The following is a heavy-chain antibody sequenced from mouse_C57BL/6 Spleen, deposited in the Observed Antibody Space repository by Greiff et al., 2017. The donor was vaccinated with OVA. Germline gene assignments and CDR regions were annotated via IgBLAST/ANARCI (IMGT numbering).Heavy chain of an antibody. Sequence: QVKLQQPGAELVTPGASVKMSCKASGYTFTSYWITWVKPRPGQGLEWIGDIYPGSGSTNYNEKFKSKATLTVDKSSSTAYMQLSSLTSEDSAVYYCARGGNYVDDWGQGTTLTVSS. CDR1: GYTFTSYW. CDR3: ARGGNYVDD. V-gene: IGHV1-55*01. J-gene: IGHJ2*01. CDR2: IYPGSGST.